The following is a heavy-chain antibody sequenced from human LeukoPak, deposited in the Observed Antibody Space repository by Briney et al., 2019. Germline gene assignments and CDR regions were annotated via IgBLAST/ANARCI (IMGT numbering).Heavy chain of an antibody. CDR3: AKDIAAAGTAFDY. CDR1: GFTFSSYA. CDR2: ISGSGGST. J-gene: IGHJ4*02. Sequence: LPGGSLRLSCAASGFTFSSYAMSWVRQAPGKGLEWVSAISGSGGSTYYADSVKGRFTISRDNSKNTLYLQMNSLRAEDMAVYYCAKDIAAAGTAFDYWGQGTLVTVSS. V-gene: IGHV3-23*01. D-gene: IGHD6-13*01.